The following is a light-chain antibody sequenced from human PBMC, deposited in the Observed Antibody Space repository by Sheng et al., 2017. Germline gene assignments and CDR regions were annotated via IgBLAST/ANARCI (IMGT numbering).Light chain of an antibody. CDR3: HQSSSSWT. CDR2: YAS. V-gene: IGKV6-21*02. J-gene: IGKJ1*01. CDR1: QSIGSD. Sequence: EIVLTQSPDFQSVTPKEKVTITCRASQSIGSDLHWYQQKPDQSPKLLIKYASQSISGVPPSRFXGSGSGTDFTLTINSLEAEDAATYYCHQSSSSWTFGQGTKVEIK.